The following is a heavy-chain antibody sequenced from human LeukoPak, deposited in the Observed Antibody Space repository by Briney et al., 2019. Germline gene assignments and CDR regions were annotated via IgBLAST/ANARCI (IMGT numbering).Heavy chain of an antibody. Sequence: PSETLSLTCAVYGGSFSGYYWSWIRQPPGKGLEWIGEINHSGSTNYNPSLKSRVTISVDTSKNQFSLKLSSVTAADTAVYYCARGLDYGDYHFDYWGQGTLVTVSS. J-gene: IGHJ4*02. CDR3: ARGLDYGDYHFDY. CDR2: INHSGST. D-gene: IGHD4-17*01. V-gene: IGHV4-34*01. CDR1: GGSFSGYY.